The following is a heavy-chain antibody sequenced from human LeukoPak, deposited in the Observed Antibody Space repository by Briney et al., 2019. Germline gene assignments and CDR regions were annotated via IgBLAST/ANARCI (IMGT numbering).Heavy chain of an antibody. Sequence: SQTLSLTCTVSGGSISSGSYYWSWIRQPAGKGLEWIGRIYTSGSTNYNPSLKSRVTISVDTSKNQFSLKLSFVTAADTAVYYCARADYYDSSGYPAHYYYMDVWGQGTLVTVSS. V-gene: IGHV4-61*02. CDR3: ARADYYDSSGYPAHYYYMDV. J-gene: IGHJ6*03. D-gene: IGHD3-22*01. CDR2: IYTSGST. CDR1: GGSISSGSYY.